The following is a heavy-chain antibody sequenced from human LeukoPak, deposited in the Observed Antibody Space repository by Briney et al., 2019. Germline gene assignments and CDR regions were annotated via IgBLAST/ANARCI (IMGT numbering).Heavy chain of an antibody. CDR1: GFTVSSNY. Sequence: GGSLRLSCAASGFTVSSNYMSWVRQAPGKGLEWVSVVYSGGSTYYADSVKGRFTISRDNSKNTLYLQMNSLRAEDTAVYYCAREVPRDYPASGSHYNGYWGQGTLVTVSS. J-gene: IGHJ4*02. CDR2: VYSGGST. CDR3: AREVPRDYPASGSHYNGY. D-gene: IGHD3-10*01. V-gene: IGHV3-66*01.